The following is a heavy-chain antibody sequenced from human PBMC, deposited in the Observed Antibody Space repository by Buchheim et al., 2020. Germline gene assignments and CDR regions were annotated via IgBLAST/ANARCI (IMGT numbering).Heavy chain of an antibody. CDR1: GFTFSSYG. CDR3: ARDPDIVVVPAAPGGYYYYGMDV. V-gene: IGHV3-33*01. Sequence: QVQLVESGGGVVQPGRSLRLSCAASGFTFSSYGMHWVRQAPGKGLEWVAVIWYDGSNKYYADSVKGRFTISRDNSKNTLYLQVNSLRAEDTAVYYCARDPDIVVVPAAPGGYYYYGMDVWGQGTT. CDR2: IWYDGSNK. J-gene: IGHJ6*02. D-gene: IGHD2-2*01.